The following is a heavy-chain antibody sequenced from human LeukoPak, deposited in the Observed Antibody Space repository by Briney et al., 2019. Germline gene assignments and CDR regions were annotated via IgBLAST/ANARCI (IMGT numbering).Heavy chain of an antibody. J-gene: IGHJ4*02. V-gene: IGHV4-34*01. CDR1: GGSFSGYY. CDR3: ARGRYYYDSSGSSFDY. D-gene: IGHD3-22*01. Sequence: SETLSLTCAVYGGSFSGYYWSWIRQPPGKGVEWIGEINHSGSTNYNPSLKSRVTISVDTSNNQFSLKLSSVTAADTAVYYCARGRYYYDSSGSSFDYWGQGTLVTVSS. CDR2: INHSGST.